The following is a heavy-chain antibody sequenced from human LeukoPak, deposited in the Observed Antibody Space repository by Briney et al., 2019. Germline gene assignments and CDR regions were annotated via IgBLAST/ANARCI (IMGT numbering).Heavy chain of an antibody. J-gene: IGHJ4*02. CDR1: GGTFSSYA. Sequence: SVKVSCKASGGTFSSYAISWVRQAPGQGLEWMGGIIPTFGTANYAQKFQGRVTITADESTSTAYMELSSLRSEDTAVYYCASRYDSSGEFVDYWGQGTLVTVSS. D-gene: IGHD3-22*01. CDR3: ASRYDSSGEFVDY. CDR2: IIPTFGTA. V-gene: IGHV1-69*01.